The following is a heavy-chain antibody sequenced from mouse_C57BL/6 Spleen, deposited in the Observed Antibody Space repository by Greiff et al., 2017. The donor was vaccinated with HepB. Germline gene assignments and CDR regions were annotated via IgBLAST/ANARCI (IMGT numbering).Heavy chain of an antibody. CDR1: GYAFSSYW. Sequence: QVQLQQSGAELVKPGASVKISCKASGYAFSSYWMNWVKQRPGKGLEWIGQIYPGDGDTNYNGKFKGKATLTADKSSSTAYMQLSSLTSEDSAVYFCARLFYSNSYYAMDYWGQGTSVTVSS. J-gene: IGHJ4*01. V-gene: IGHV1-80*01. CDR3: ARLFYSNSYYAMDY. CDR2: IYPGDGDT. D-gene: IGHD2-5*01.